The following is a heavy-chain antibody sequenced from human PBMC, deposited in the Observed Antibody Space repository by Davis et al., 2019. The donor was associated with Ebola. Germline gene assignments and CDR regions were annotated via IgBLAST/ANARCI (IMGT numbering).Heavy chain of an antibody. CDR1: GFTFRDYS. CDR2: ISSRSRTI. J-gene: IGHJ3*02. CDR3: ARDLSAHYDFWSGYSRPDAFDI. V-gene: IGHV3-48*02. D-gene: IGHD3-3*01. Sequence: GESLKISCAASGFTFRDYSMNWVRQAPGKGLEWVSFISSRSRTIYYADSVKGRLTISRDNAKNSLYLQMNSLRDEDTAVYYCARDLSAHYDFWSGYSRPDAFDIWGQGTKVTVSS.